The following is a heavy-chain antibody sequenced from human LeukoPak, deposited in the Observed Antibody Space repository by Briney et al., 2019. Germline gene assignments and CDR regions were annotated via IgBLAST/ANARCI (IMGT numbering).Heavy chain of an antibody. D-gene: IGHD2-15*01. CDR3: ARGRGVVVVAAVFDY. CDR2: ISSSSSYI. V-gene: IGHV3-21*01. CDR1: GFTFSSYS. Sequence: GGSLRLSCAASGFTFSSYSMNWVRQAPGKGLEWVSSISSSSSYIYYADSVKGRFTISRDNAKNSLYLQMNSLRAEDTAVYYCARGRGVVVVAAVFDYWGQGTLVTVSS. J-gene: IGHJ4*02.